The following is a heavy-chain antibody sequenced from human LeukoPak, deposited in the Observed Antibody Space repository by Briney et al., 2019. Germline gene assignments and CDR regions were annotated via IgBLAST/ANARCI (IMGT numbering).Heavy chain of an antibody. D-gene: IGHD6-13*01. CDR1: GFTFSSYS. J-gene: IGHJ4*02. CDR3: ARYRLAAAGLDY. V-gene: IGHV3-21*01. Sequence: GGSLRLSCAASGFTFSSYSMNWVRQAPGKGLEWVSSISSSSSYIYYADSVKGRFTISRDNAKNSLYLQMNSLRAEDTAAYYCARYRLAAAGLDYWGQGTLVTVSS. CDR2: ISSSSSYI.